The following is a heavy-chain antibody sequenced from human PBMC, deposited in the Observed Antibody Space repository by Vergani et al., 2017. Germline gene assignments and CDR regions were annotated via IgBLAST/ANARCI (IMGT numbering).Heavy chain of an antibody. Sequence: QVQLVESGGGVVQPGGSLRLPCAASGFTFNIYGIHWVRQAPGKGLEWVSFIRYDGSSEYYGDSVKGRFTISRDKSQNTVNLQMNSLRTEDTAVYFCANSVIAGNVGVAYFGMDVWGRGTTVTVSS. CDR2: IRYDGSSE. V-gene: IGHV3-30*02. CDR1: GFTFNIYG. J-gene: IGHJ6*02. D-gene: IGHD2/OR15-2a*01. CDR3: ANSVIAGNVGVAYFGMDV.